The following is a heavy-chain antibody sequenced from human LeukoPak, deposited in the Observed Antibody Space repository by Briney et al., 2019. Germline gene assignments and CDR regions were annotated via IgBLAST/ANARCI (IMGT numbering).Heavy chain of an antibody. CDR3: ARDIKWNVEAGDAFDI. CDR1: GFTFDDYG. V-gene: IGHV3-20*01. CDR2: INWIGGST. D-gene: IGHD1-1*01. J-gene: IGHJ3*02. Sequence: GGSLRLSCAASGFTFDDYGMSWVRQAPGKGLEWVSGINWIGGSTGYADSVKGRFTISRDNAKNSLYLQMNSLRAEDTALYHCARDIKWNVEAGDAFDIWGQGTMVTVSS.